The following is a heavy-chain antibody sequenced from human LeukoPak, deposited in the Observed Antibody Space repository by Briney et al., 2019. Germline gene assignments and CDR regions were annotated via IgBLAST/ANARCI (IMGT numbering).Heavy chain of an antibody. CDR1: GFTFSNYN. Sequence: PGGSLRLSCASSGFTFSNYNMNWVRPGPGRGLEWVSSISSNNNYIYYADSVKRRFNISRDNAKISLYLQMNSLRAEDTAVYYCARRSPNYYFDYWGQGTPVTVSS. J-gene: IGHJ4*02. CDR3: ARRSPNYYFDY. CDR2: ISSNNNYI. V-gene: IGHV3-21*01.